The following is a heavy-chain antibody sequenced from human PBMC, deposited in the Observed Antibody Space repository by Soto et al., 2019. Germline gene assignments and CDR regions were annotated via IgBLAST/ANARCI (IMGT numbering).Heavy chain of an antibody. J-gene: IGHJ4*02. CDR3: ARFSGSYSRFDY. CDR2: IIPIFGTA. D-gene: IGHD1-26*01. V-gene: IGHV1-69*13. CDR1: GGTFSSYA. Sequence: GASVKVSCKASGGTFSSYAISWVRQAPGQGLEWMGGIIPIFGTANYAQKFQGRVTITADESTSTAYMGLSSLRSEDTAVYYCARFSGSYSRFDYWGQGTLSPS.